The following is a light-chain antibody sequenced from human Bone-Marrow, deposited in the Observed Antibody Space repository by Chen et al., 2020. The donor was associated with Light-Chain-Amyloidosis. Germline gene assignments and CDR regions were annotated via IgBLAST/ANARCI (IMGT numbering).Light chain of an antibody. CDR1: NIGSTS. J-gene: IGLJ3*02. V-gene: IGLV3-21*02. Sequence: SYVLTQPSSVSVAPGQTATIACGGNNIGSTSVHWYQQTPGQAPLLVVYDESDRPSGIPERLSGSNSGNRATLTISRVEAGDEADYYCQVWDRSSDRPVFGGWTKLTVL. CDR3: QVWDRSSDRPV. CDR2: DES.